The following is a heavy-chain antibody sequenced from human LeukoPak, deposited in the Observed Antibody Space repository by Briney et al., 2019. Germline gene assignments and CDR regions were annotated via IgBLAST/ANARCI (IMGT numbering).Heavy chain of an antibody. CDR3: ARDTVGAILTDAFDI. CDR2: IIPTFGTV. J-gene: IGHJ3*02. CDR1: GGTFSGYA. V-gene: IGHV1-69*01. Sequence: SVKVSCKASGGTFSGYAISWVRQAPGQGLEWMGGIIPTFGTVNYAQKFQGRVTITADESTSTGYMELSSLRSEDTAVYYCARDTVGAILTDAFDIWGQGTMVTVSS. D-gene: IGHD1-26*01.